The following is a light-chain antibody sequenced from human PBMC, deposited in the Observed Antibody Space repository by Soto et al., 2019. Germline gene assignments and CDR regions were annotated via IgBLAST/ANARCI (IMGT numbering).Light chain of an antibody. Sequence: EIVLSQSPATLYLSPGEGATLSCGASESVYSSYVAWYQQKPGLAPRLLIYDASNRATGIPDRFSGSGSGTDYILTINRLEPEDFAVYYCQQYGNAPITFGQGTRLEIK. CDR2: DAS. CDR1: ESVYSSY. J-gene: IGKJ5*01. V-gene: IGKV3D-20*01. CDR3: QQYGNAPIT.